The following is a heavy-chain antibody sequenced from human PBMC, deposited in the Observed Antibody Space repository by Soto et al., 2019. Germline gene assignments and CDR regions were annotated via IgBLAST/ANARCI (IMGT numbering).Heavy chain of an antibody. J-gene: IGHJ4*02. CDR3: AKRHTTVPTPANYFDY. D-gene: IGHD1-1*01. Sequence: SETLSLTCTVSGGSISSYYWSWIRQPPGKGLEWIGYIYYSGSTNYNPSLKSRVTISVDTSKNQFSLRLSSVTAADTAVYYCAKRHTTVPTPANYFDYWGQGTLVTVSS. V-gene: IGHV4-59*08. CDR1: GGSISSYY. CDR2: IYYSGST.